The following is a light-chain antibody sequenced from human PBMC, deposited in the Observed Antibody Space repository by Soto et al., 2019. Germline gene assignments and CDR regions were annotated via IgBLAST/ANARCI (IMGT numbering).Light chain of an antibody. CDR2: DAS. V-gene: IGKV3-20*01. CDR1: QSVGNNY. J-gene: IGKJ4*01. CDR3: QQYGSTTLT. Sequence: EIVLTQSPGTLSLSPGERATLSCRASQSVGNNYLAWYQQKPGQAPRFLIYDASSRATGIPDRFSGSGCGTDFTITITRLEPEDFAVYYCQQYGSTTLTFGGGTKVEIK.